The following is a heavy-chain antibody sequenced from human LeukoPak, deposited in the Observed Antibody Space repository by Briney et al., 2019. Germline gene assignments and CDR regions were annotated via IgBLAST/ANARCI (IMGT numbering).Heavy chain of an antibody. Sequence: PGGSLRLSCAASRFTFSSYWMHWVRQAPGKGLVWVSRINSDGSSTSYADSVKGRFTISRDNAKNTLYLQMNSLRAEDTAVYYCARDYAGYSSRFGYYYYMDVWGKGTTVTVSS. CDR2: INSDGSST. CDR3: ARDYAGYSSRFGYYYYMDV. D-gene: IGHD5-18*01. V-gene: IGHV3-74*01. J-gene: IGHJ6*03. CDR1: RFTFSSYW.